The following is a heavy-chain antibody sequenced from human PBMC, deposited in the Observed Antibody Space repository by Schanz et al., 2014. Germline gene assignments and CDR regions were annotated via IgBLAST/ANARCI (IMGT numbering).Heavy chain of an antibody. D-gene: IGHD3-10*01. CDR2: IKSKTDGETT. CDR1: TSIFNHAW. V-gene: IGHV3-15*01. J-gene: IGHJ4*02. CDR3: TADLWFGAVWGVW. Sequence: EVHLVESGGGLVKPGGSLRLSCAASTSIFNHAWMSWVRQAPGKGLEWLGRIKSKTDGETTDYAAPVKGRFSISRDDSKNTVYLQMNSLQTEDTPVYYCTADLWFGAVWGVWWGQGTLVTVSS.